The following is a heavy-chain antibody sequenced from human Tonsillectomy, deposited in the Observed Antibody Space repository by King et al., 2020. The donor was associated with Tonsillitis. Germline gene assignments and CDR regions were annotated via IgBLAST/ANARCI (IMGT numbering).Heavy chain of an antibody. J-gene: IGHJ4*02. V-gene: IGHV1-69*01. CDR1: GGTFSSYA. D-gene: IGHD2-15*01. Sequence: VQLVESGAEVKKPGSSVKVSCKASGGTFSSYAISWVRQAPGQGLEWMGGIIPIFGTANYAQKFQGRVTITADESSSTAYMELSSLRSEDTAVYYCAQTSRYCSGGSCYSGEDYWGQGTLVTVSS. CDR2: IIPIFGTA. CDR3: AQTSRYCSGGSCYSGEDY.